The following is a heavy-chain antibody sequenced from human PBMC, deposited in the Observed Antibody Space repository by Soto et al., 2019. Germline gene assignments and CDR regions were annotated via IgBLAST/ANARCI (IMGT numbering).Heavy chain of an antibody. Sequence: EVQLVESGGGLVQPGGSLRISCVASGFTFSAYWMTLVRQAPGKGLEWLANIKEDGSETHDLDGRFAISRDNAKNSLYLQMSSLRVEDTAVYYCARLRGDYFDNWGQGTLVTVSS. CDR1: GFTFSAYW. V-gene: IGHV3-7*01. J-gene: IGHJ4*02. CDR2: IKEDGSET. CDR3: ARLRGDYFDN.